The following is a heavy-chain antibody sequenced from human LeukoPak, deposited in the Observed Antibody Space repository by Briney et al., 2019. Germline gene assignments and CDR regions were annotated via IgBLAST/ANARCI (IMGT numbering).Heavy chain of an antibody. Sequence: SETLSLTCTVSGGSISSSSYYWGWIRQPPGKGLEWIGSIYYSGSTYYNPSLKSRVTISVDTSKNQFSLKLSSVTAADTAVYYCAREDNDILSGHNWFDPWGQGTLVSVSS. CDR2: IYYSGST. J-gene: IGHJ5*02. CDR1: GGSISSSSYY. D-gene: IGHD3-9*01. V-gene: IGHV4-39*07. CDR3: AREDNDILSGHNWFDP.